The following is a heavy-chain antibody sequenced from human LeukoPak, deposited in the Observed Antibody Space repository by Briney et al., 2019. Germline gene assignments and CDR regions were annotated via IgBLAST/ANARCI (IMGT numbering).Heavy chain of an antibody. CDR1: GYIFTGYY. CDR2: INPNSGGT. J-gene: IGHJ4*02. CDR3: ARAPTKNYYDSSGYYSASSPYYFDY. D-gene: IGHD3-22*01. V-gene: IGHV1-2*04. Sequence: ASVKVSCKASGYIFTGYYMHWVRQAPGQGLEWMGWINPNSGGTNYAQKFQGWVTMTRDTSISTAYMELSRLRSDDTAVYYCARAPTKNYYDSSGYYSASSPYYFDYWGQGTLVTVSS.